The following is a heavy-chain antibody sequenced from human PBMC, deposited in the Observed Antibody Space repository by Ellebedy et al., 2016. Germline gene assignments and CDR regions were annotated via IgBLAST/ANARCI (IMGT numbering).Heavy chain of an antibody. CDR2: IRNDESER. CDR3: ARYGLSGTFDL. Sequence: GESLKISCVGSGFTFSNYWMAWVRQAPGKGLEWVANIRNDESERYHVDSVKGRFTISRDNAKNSVYLQMSSLRAEDTAVYYCARYGLSGTFDLWGQGTPVTVSS. CDR1: GFTFSNYW. V-gene: IGHV3-7*03. J-gene: IGHJ4*02. D-gene: IGHD3-10*01.